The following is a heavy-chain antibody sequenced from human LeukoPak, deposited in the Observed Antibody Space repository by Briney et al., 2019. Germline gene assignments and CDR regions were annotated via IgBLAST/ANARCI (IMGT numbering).Heavy chain of an antibody. CDR2: IYYSGST. CDR3: AKTSDFWSGSDY. Sequence: PSETLSLTCTVSGGSISSSSYYWGWIRQPPGKGLEWIGSIYYSGSTYYNPSPKSRVTISVDTSKNQFSLKLSSVTAADTAVYYCAKTSDFWSGSDYWGQGTLVTVSS. CDR1: GGSISSSSYY. D-gene: IGHD3-3*01. V-gene: IGHV4-39*01. J-gene: IGHJ4*02.